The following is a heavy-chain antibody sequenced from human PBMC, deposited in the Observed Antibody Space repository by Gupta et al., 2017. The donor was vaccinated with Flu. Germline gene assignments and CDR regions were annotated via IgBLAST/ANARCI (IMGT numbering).Heavy chain of an antibody. D-gene: IGHD1-26*01. V-gene: IGHV1-2*02. CDR3: SRYRTIVDGTFFDY. Sequence: QVQLVQSGAEVKKPGASVKVSCKSSGYTFTDYYIHWVRQTPGQGLEWMGWINLNSGDTNYAPKWQDRVIMTRDTSISTAYMEMKSLRYEDTTIYYCSRYRTIVDGTFFDYWGHGTMVTVSS. CDR2: INLNSGDT. J-gene: IGHJ4*01. CDR1: GYTFTDYY.